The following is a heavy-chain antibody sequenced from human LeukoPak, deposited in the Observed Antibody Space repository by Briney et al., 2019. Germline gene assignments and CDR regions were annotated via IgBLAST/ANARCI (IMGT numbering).Heavy chain of an antibody. D-gene: IGHD3-22*01. CDR1: GFTFSSYW. CDR2: IKQDGSEK. J-gene: IGHJ4*02. V-gene: IGHV3-7*01. Sequence: PGGSLRLSCAASGFTFSSYWMSWVRQAPGKGLEWVANIKQDGSEKYYVDSVKGRFTISRDNAKNSLYLQMNSLRAEDTAVYYCARARRRNYYDSSGYYCFDYWGQGTLVTVSS. CDR3: ARARRRNYYDSSGYYCFDY.